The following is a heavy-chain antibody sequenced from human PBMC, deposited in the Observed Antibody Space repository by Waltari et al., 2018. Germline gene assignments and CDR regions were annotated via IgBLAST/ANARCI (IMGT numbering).Heavy chain of an antibody. CDR2: IYYSGST. CDR3: ASTYSSGWYSAFDI. CDR1: GGPISSSSYY. J-gene: IGHJ3*02. Sequence: QLQLQESGPGLVKPSETLSLTCTVSGGPISSSSYYWGWIRQPPGKGMEWIGRIYYSGSTYYNPSLKSRVTISVDTSKNQFSLKLSSVTAADTAVYYCASTYSSGWYSAFDIWGQGTMVTVSS. D-gene: IGHD6-19*01. V-gene: IGHV4-39*01.